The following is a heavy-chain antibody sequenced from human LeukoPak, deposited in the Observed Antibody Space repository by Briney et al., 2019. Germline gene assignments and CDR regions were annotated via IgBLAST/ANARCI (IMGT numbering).Heavy chain of an antibody. D-gene: IGHD6-6*01. Sequence: ASVKVSCKASGYTSTSYGISWVRQAPGQGLEWMGWISAYNGNTNYAQKLQGRVTMTTDTSTSTAYMELRSLRSDDTAVYYCARDRKSIAARRAIDYWGQGTLVTVSS. CDR2: ISAYNGNT. V-gene: IGHV1-18*01. J-gene: IGHJ4*02. CDR3: ARDRKSIAARRAIDY. CDR1: GYTSTSYG.